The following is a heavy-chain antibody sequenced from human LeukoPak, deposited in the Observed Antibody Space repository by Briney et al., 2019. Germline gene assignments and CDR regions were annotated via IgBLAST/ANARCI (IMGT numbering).Heavy chain of an antibody. D-gene: IGHD3-3*01. CDR3: ARYDFSYMDV. Sequence: SETLSLTCTVSGGSISSYYWSWIRQPPGKGLEWIGHIYYSGNTNYNPSLRSRVTISVDMSKNQFSLKLSSVIAADTAVYYCARYDFSYMDVWGNGTTVTVSS. CDR1: GGSISSYY. V-gene: IGHV4-59*01. J-gene: IGHJ6*03. CDR2: IYYSGNT.